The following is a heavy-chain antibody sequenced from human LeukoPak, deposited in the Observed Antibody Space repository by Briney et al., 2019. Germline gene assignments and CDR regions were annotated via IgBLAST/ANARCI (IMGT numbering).Heavy chain of an antibody. CDR2: ISGSGGST. CDR3: ATSRYGDYVSY. V-gene: IGHV3-23*01. J-gene: IGHJ4*02. D-gene: IGHD4-17*01. CDR1: GFTFSSYG. Sequence: GGSLRLSCAASGFTFSSYGMSWVRQAPGKGLEWVSAISGSGGSTYYADSVKGRFTIPRDNAKNSLSLQMNSLRAEDTAVYYCATSRYGDYVSYWGQGTLVTVSS.